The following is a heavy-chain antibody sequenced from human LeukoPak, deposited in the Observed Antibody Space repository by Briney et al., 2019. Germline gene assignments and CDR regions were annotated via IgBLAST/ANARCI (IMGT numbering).Heavy chain of an antibody. J-gene: IGHJ3*02. CDR3: ASNFYGSGTPPAFDI. Sequence: PSETLSLTCTVSGGSISSSSYYWGWIRQPPGKGLEWIGSIYYSGRPYYHPSLKSRVTISVDTSKNQFSLKLSSVTAADAAVYYCASNFYGSGTPPAFDIWGQGTMVTVSS. V-gene: IGHV4-39*01. CDR1: GGSISSSSYY. CDR2: IYYSGRP. D-gene: IGHD3-10*01.